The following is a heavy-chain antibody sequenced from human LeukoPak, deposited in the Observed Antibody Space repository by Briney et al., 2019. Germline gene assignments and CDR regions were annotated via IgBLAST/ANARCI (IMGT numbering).Heavy chain of an antibody. J-gene: IGHJ6*02. CDR2: ISYSGTT. Sequence: SETLSLTCTVSGGSINSYYWSWIRQPPGRGLEWIGYISYSGTTNYNPSLKSRVTISVDRSKNQFSLRLSSVTAADTAVYYCARGHVEMATIPSVNYYYGMDVWGQGTTVTVSS. CDR3: ARGHVEMATIPSVNYYYGMDV. CDR1: GGSINSYY. D-gene: IGHD5-24*01. V-gene: IGHV4-59*12.